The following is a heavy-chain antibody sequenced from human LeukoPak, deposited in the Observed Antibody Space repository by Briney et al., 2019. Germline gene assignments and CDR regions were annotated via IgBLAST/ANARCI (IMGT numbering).Heavy chain of an antibody. CDR1: GFTFTSSA. D-gene: IGHD3-3*01. V-gene: IGHV1-58*01. J-gene: IGHJ4*02. Sequence: GASVKVSCKASGFTFTSSAVQWVRQARGQRLEWIGWIVVGSGNTNYAQKFQERVTITRDMSTSTAYMELSSLRSEDTAVYYCAARGDYDFWSGYYTGDYWGQGTLVTVSS. CDR3: AARGDYDFWSGYYTGDY. CDR2: IVVGSGNT.